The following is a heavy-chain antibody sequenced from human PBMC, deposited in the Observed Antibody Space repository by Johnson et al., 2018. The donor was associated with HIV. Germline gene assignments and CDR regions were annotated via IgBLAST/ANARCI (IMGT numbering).Heavy chain of an antibody. D-gene: IGHD1-7*01. CDR1: GFTFDDYA. Sequence: VQLVESGGGVVQPGRSLRLSCAASGFTFDDYAMHWVRLAPGKGLEWVSGISWNSGSIGYADSVKGRFTISRDNAKNSLYLQMNSLRAEDTAFYYCAKHRSWDQLELRGSAFDIWGQGTMVTVSS. J-gene: IGHJ3*02. CDR3: AKHRSWDQLELRGSAFDI. CDR2: ISWNSGSI. V-gene: IGHV3-9*01.